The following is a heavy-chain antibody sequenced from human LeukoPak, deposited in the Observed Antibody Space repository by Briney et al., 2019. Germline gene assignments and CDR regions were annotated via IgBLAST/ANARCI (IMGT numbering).Heavy chain of an antibody. J-gene: IGHJ4*02. V-gene: IGHV1-46*01. D-gene: IGHD2-21*02. CDR2: INPRGGST. CDR3: ARVGATGATADN. Sequence: ASVKVSCKASGYIFTTYFMHWLRQAPGQGPECMGIINPRGGSTDYAQKFQDRITMTSDTSTSTVYMELKSLKSEDTAVYFCARVGATGATADNWGQGTLVTVSS. CDR1: GYIFTTYF.